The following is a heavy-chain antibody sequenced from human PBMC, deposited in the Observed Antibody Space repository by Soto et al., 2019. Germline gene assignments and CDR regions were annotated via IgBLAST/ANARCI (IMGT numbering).Heavy chain of an antibody. V-gene: IGHV4-31*03. CDR1: GGSISSGGYY. Sequence: QVQLQESGPGLVEPSQTLSLTCTVSGGSISSGGYYWSWIRQHPGKGLEWIGYIYYSGSTYYNPSLKTRVTISVDTSKNQFSLQLSSVIAADTAVYYCARALMVYAIFDYWGQGTLVTVSS. CDR3: ARALMVYAIFDY. CDR2: IYYSGST. D-gene: IGHD2-8*01. J-gene: IGHJ4*02.